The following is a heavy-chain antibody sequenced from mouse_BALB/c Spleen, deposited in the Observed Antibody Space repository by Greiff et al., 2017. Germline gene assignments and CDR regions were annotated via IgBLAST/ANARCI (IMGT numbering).Heavy chain of an antibody. CDR1: GFTFSSYA. Sequence: EVHLVESGGGLVKPGGSLKLSCAASGFTFSSYAMSWVRQSPEKRLEWVAEISSGGSYTYYPDTVTGRFTISRDNAKNTLYLEMSSLRSEDTAMYYCASYYGSSYPLYYAMDYWGQGTSVTVSS. CDR3: ASYYGSSYPLYYAMDY. D-gene: IGHD1-1*01. CDR2: ISSGGSYT. V-gene: IGHV5-9-4*01. J-gene: IGHJ4*01.